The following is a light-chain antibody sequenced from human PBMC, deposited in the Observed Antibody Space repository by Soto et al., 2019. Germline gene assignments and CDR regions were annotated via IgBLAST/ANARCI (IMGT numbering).Light chain of an antibody. CDR3: QQYNNWPHT. CDR1: QSININ. J-gene: IGKJ2*01. CDR2: GAS. V-gene: IGKV3-15*01. Sequence: EIVMTQSPATLSVSPGGRATLSCRASQSININLAWYQQKPGQSPRLLVYGASTRATGLPARFSGRGSGTEFFLTISGLQFEDFAVYYCQQYNNWPHTFGQGTKVDI.